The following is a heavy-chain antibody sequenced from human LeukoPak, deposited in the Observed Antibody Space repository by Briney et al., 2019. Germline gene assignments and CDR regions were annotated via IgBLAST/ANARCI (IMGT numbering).Heavy chain of an antibody. Sequence: SETLSLTCTVSGGSISSYYWSWIRQPAGKGLEWIGRIYTSGSTNYNPSLKSRVTMSVDTSKNQFSLKLSSVTAADTAVYYCARQYYDILTGYYIFDYWSQGTLVTVSS. CDR1: GGSISSYY. CDR3: ARQYYDILTGYYIFDY. CDR2: IYTSGST. J-gene: IGHJ4*02. D-gene: IGHD3-9*01. V-gene: IGHV4-4*07.